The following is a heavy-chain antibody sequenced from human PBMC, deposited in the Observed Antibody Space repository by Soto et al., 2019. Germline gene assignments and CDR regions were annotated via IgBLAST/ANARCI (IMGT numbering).Heavy chain of an antibody. D-gene: IGHD4-17*01. J-gene: IGHJ4*02. V-gene: IGHV3-11*05. Sequence: QVQLVESGGGLVKPGGSLRLSCAASGFTFSDYYMSWIRQAPGKGLEWVSYITSSSSYTDYAESVKGRFTISRDNANNSLFLQMNSLRAEDTAVYYCTRGRMTTGGYDCWGQGTLVTVSS. CDR1: GFTFSDYY. CDR3: TRGRMTTGGYDC. CDR2: ITSSSSYT.